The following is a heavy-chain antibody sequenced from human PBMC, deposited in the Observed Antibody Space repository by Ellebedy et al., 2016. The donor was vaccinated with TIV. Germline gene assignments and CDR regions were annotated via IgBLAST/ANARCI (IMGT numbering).Heavy chain of an antibody. D-gene: IGHD3-9*01. V-gene: IGHV1-2*02. CDR1: GYTFTGYY. Sequence: ASVKVSCKASGYTFTGYYMHWVRQAPGQGLEWMGWINPNSGGTNYAQKFQGRVTMTTDTSTSTAYMELRSLGSDDTAVYYCARGAVRYFDWLAPLEADYGMDVWGQGTTVTVSS. CDR3: ARGAVRYFDWLAPLEADYGMDV. CDR2: INPNSGGT. J-gene: IGHJ6*02.